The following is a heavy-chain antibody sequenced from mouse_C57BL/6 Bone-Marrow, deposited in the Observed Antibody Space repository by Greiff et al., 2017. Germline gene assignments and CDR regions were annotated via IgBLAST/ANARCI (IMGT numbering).Heavy chain of an antibody. Sequence: EVMLVESGGGLVQPGGSLKLSCAASGFTFSDYYMYWVRQTPEKRLEWVAYISNGGGSTYYPDTVKGRFTISRDNAKNTLYLQMSRLKSEDTAMYYCARHGYYGSSYERYFDVWGTGTTVTVSS. CDR1: GFTFSDYY. V-gene: IGHV5-12*01. CDR2: ISNGGGST. D-gene: IGHD1-1*01. J-gene: IGHJ1*03. CDR3: ARHGYYGSSYERYFDV.